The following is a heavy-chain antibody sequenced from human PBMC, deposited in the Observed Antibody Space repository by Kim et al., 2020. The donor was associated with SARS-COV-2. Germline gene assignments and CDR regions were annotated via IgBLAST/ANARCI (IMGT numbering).Heavy chain of an antibody. CDR3: ARDDKNAFDI. D-gene: IGHD3-22*01. CDR2: GT. Sequence: GTNYAQKFQGWVTMTRETSISTAYMELSRLRSDDTAVYYCARDDKNAFDIWGQGTMVTVSS. J-gene: IGHJ3*02. V-gene: IGHV1-2*04.